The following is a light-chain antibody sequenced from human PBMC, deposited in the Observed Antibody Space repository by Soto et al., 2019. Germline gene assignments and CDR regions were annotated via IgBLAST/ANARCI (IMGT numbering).Light chain of an antibody. J-gene: IGKJ1*01. CDR1: QSVSSSY. V-gene: IGKV3-20*01. Sequence: EIVLTQSPGTLSLSPGERATLSCRASQSVSSSYLAWYQQKPGQAPRLLIYGASSRATGIPDRFSGSGSGTDFTLTISRLEPEDFAVYYCQQYNNWVTFGQGTKVDI. CDR3: QQYNNWVT. CDR2: GAS.